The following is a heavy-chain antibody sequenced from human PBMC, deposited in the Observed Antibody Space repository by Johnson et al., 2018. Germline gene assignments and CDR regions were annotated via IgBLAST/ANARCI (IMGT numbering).Heavy chain of an antibody. CDR3: AKEHPTADAFDI. CDR1: GFTFSSYG. D-gene: IGHD4-17*01. V-gene: IGHV3-23*04. Sequence: VQLVQSGGGLVQPGGSLRLSCEASGFTFSSYGMNWVRQAPGKGLEWVSGISSSEYYAASVKGRLTISRDNSKNTLYLQMNSLRAEDTAVYYCAKEHPTADAFDIWGQGTMVTVSS. CDR2: ISSSE. J-gene: IGHJ3*02.